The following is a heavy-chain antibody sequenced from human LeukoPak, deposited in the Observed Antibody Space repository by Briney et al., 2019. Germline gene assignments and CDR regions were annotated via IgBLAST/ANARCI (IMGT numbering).Heavy chain of an antibody. J-gene: IGHJ6*03. Sequence: GGSLRLSCAASGFTVSSNYMSWVRQAPGKGLEWVSVIYSGGSTYYADSVKGRFTISRDNAKNSLYLQMNSLRAEDTAVYYCAGGSGGYYYYYMDVWGKGTTVTVSS. CDR2: IYSGGST. D-gene: IGHD6-19*01. V-gene: IGHV3-53*01. CDR3: AGGSGGYYYYYMDV. CDR1: GFTVSSNY.